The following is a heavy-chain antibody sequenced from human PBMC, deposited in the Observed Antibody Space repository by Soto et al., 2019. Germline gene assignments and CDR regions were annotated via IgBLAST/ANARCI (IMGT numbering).Heavy chain of an antibody. J-gene: IGHJ6*02. V-gene: IGHV3-9*01. Sequence: PGGSLRLSCAASGFTFDDYAMHWVRQAPGKGLEWVSGISWNSGSIGYADSVKGRFTISRDNAKNSLYLQMNSLRAEDTALYYCAKDIRSYDFWSGHVTYGMDVWGQGTTVTVSS. CDR2: ISWNSGSI. D-gene: IGHD3-3*01. CDR1: GFTFDDYA. CDR3: AKDIRSYDFWSGHVTYGMDV.